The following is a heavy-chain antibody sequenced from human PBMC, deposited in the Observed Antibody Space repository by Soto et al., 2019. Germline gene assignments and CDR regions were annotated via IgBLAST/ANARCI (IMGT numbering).Heavy chain of an antibody. V-gene: IGHV4-34*01. Sequence: SETLSLTCAVYGGSFSGYYWSWIRQPPGKGLEWIGEINHSGSTNYNPSLKSRVTISVDTSKNQFSLKLSSVTAADTAVYYCARSGRVQLLDVIRNWFDPWGQGTLVTVSS. CDR1: GGSFSGYY. J-gene: IGHJ5*02. CDR3: ARSGRVQLLDVIRNWFDP. D-gene: IGHD2-2*01. CDR2: INHSGST.